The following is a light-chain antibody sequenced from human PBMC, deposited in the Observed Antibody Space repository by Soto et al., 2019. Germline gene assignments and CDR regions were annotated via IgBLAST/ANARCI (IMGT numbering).Light chain of an antibody. CDR1: QSVKTF. CDR2: DAS. V-gene: IGKV3-11*01. Sequence: EIVFTHSPATLSFSAVERAALSCRASQSVKTFLVWYQHRPGQAPRVLIYDASHRATGIPARFSGSGSGTDFTLTISSLEPEDAALYYCQQRSNWPPITFGQGTRLEIK. CDR3: QQRSNWPPIT. J-gene: IGKJ5*01.